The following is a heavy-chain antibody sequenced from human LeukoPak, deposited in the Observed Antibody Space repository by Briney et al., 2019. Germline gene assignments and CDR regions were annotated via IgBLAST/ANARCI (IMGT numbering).Heavy chain of an antibody. Sequence: PGGSLRLSCAVSGFTFSGYSMHWVRQAPGKGLEWVAFISYDGTIKWYGDSVKGRFTISRDNSKNTLYLQMDSLRAEDTSVYYCAKDRTGSWTFDYWGVGNLVTVSS. CDR1: GFTFSGYS. V-gene: IGHV3-30*02. CDR2: ISYDGTIK. CDR3: AKDRTGSWTFDY. D-gene: IGHD3/OR15-3a*01. J-gene: IGHJ4*02.